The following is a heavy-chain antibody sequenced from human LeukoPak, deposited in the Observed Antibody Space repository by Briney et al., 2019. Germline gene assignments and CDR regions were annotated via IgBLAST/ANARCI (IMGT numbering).Heavy chain of an antibody. D-gene: IGHD3-10*01. Sequence: ASVKVSCKASGYTFSTLGISWVRQAPGQGLEWMGWISAYNGNTLYAQKFQDRVTMTTDTSTSTAYMELRSLRFDDTAVYYCVRDGAVVTSGSHPWRYFQYWGLGTLVTVSS. CDR2: ISAYNGNT. J-gene: IGHJ1*01. CDR3: VRDGAVVTSGSHPWRYFQY. CDR1: GYTFSTLG. V-gene: IGHV1-18*01.